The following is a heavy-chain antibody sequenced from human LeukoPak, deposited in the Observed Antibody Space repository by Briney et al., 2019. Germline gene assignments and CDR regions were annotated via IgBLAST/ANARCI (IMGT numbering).Heavy chain of an antibody. CDR3: ARSRSGHDAFYI. Sequence: PSETLSVTSAVSGGSIRRHYGSWVRQPPGKGLEWIGYIYYSGSTNYNPSLKSRVTISVDTSKNQFSLKLSSVTAADTAVYYCARSRSGHDAFYIWRQGTMVTVSS. D-gene: IGHD3-3*01. J-gene: IGHJ3*02. CDR1: GGSIRRHY. V-gene: IGHV4-59*11. CDR2: IYYSGST.